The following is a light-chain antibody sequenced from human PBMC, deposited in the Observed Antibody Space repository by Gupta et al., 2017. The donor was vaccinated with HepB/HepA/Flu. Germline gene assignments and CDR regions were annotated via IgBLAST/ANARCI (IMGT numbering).Light chain of an antibody. V-gene: IGKV1-33*01. Sequence: DIQMTQSPSSLSASVGDRVTITCQASQDIINYLHWYQQKPGKAPKLLIYDASNLETGVPSRFSGSGSGTDFTVTISSLQPEDIATYYCQQYDNLPLTFGGGTKVEIK. CDR3: QQYDNLPLT. CDR1: QDIINY. J-gene: IGKJ4*01. CDR2: DAS.